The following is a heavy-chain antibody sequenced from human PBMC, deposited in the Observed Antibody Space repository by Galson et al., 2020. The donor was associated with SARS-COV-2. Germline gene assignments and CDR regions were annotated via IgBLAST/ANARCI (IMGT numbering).Heavy chain of an antibody. CDR2: FYYSGNT. D-gene: IGHD3-22*01. CDR3: ARGPAYYYDRNGHYTRPSAHFQH. Sequence: SETLSLTCTVSGDSISSSSSYWGWIRQPPGKGLEWIGGFYYSGNTYYNPSLKSRVTISVDTSKNQFSLKLTSVTAADTAVYYCARGPAYYYDRNGHYTRPSAHFQHWCQGTLVTVSS. CDR1: GDSISSSSSY. V-gene: IGHV4-39*07. J-gene: IGHJ1*01.